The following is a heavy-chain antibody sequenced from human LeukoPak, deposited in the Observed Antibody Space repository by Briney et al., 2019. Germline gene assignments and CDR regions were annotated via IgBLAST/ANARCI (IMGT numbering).Heavy chain of an antibody. CDR3: AKGCAGGGNCYILDY. Sequence: GGSLRLSCAASGFTFNSHGMHWVRQAPGKGLEWVAVISDDGNNEKYADSVKGRFTVSRDNSRNTLYLQMNSLRAEDTAVYYCAKGCAGGGNCYILDYWGQGTLVTVSA. J-gene: IGHJ4*02. D-gene: IGHD2-21*01. V-gene: IGHV3-30*18. CDR1: GFTFNSHG. CDR2: ISDDGNNE.